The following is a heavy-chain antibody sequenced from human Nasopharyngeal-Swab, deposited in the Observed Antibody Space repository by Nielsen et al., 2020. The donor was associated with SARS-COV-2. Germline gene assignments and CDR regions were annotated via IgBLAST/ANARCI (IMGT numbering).Heavy chain of an antibody. V-gene: IGHV3-23*01. CDR2: ISGSGGST. D-gene: IGHD6-19*01. Sequence: GGSLRLSCAASGLTFSSYAMSWVRQAPGKGLEWASAISGSGGSTYYADSVKGRFTISRDNSKNTLYLQMNSLRAEDTAVYYCAKDDRRSQWLVDYYYGMDVWGQGTTVTVSS. CDR1: GLTFSSYA. CDR3: AKDDRRSQWLVDYYYGMDV. J-gene: IGHJ6*02.